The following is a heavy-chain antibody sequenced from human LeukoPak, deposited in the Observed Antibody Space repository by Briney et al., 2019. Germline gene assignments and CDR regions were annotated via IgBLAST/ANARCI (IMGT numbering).Heavy chain of an antibody. CDR2: IYYSGST. CDR3: ARDGSGNSNYFDF. J-gene: IGHJ4*02. Sequence: ENLFLTWNGSGCFIRSFHWGLVRQPPGEGLGVIGYIYYSGSTNYNPSLKSRVTISVDTSKNQFSLKLSSVTAADTAVYYCARDGSGNSNYFDFWGQGTLVTVSS. CDR1: GCFIRSFH. D-gene: IGHD3-10*01. V-gene: IGHV4-59*01.